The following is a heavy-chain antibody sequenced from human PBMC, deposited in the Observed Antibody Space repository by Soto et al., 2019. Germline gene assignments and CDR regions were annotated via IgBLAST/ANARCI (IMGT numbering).Heavy chain of an antibody. J-gene: IGHJ3*02. CDR2: INPNSGGT. V-gene: IGHV1-2*04. D-gene: IGHD3-10*01. Sequence: APVKVSCKASGYTFTGYYMHWVRQAPGQGLEWMGWINPNSGGTNYAQEFQGWVTMARDTSISTAYMELSRLRSDDTAVYYCAGGELLWFGESTPRGAFDIWGQGTMVTVSS. CDR1: GYTFTGYY. CDR3: AGGELLWFGESTPRGAFDI.